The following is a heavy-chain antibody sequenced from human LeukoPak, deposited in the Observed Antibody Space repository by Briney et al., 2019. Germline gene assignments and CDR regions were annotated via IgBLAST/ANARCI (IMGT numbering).Heavy chain of an antibody. CDR2: SYYRSKWSK. J-gene: IGHJ4*02. CDR3: ARDRGSCSGGSCHSLGFDY. V-gene: IGHV6-1*01. CDR1: GDSASSNSAA. D-gene: IGHD2-15*01. Sequence: SQTLSLTCAISGDSASSNSAAWNWIRQSPSRGLEWLGRSYYRSKWSKDYAVSVKSRITLNPDTSKNQLSLQLNSVTPEDTAVYYCARDRGSCSGGSCHSLGFDYWGQGTLVTVSS.